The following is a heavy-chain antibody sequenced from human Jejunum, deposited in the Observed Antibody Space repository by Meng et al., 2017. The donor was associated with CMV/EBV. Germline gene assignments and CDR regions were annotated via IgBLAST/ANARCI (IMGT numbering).Heavy chain of an antibody. CDR1: YS. Sequence: YSMNWVRLAPGKGLEWVSIIYGGGSTKIYADSVKGRFTISRDDSKNMLYLQMDSLRVEDTAVYYCAKEPLGYCSSTSCYRGGYFDYWGQGTLVTVSS. J-gene: IGHJ4*02. V-gene: IGHV3-23*03. CDR3: AKEPLGYCSSTSCYRGGYFDY. CDR2: IYGGGSTK. D-gene: IGHD2-2*01.